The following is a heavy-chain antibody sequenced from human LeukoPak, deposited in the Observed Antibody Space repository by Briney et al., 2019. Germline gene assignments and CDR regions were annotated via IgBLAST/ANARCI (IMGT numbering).Heavy chain of an antibody. D-gene: IGHD1-26*01. CDR2: ISGSGGST. J-gene: IGHJ3*02. V-gene: IGHV3-23*01. CDR3: AREIVGATIVAFDI. Sequence: PGGSLRLSCAASGFTFSSYGMSWVRQAPGKGLEWVSAISGSGGSTYYADSVKGRFTISRDNAKNTLYLQMNSLRAEDTAVYYCAREIVGATIVAFDIWGQGTMVTVSS. CDR1: GFTFSSYG.